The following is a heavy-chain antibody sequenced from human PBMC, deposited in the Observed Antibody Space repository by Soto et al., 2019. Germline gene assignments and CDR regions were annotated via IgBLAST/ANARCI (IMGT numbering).Heavy chain of an antibody. CDR2: IYYSGST. D-gene: IGHD3-22*01. J-gene: IGHJ4*02. CDR3: AREMNYYDTSGDSYFDY. V-gene: IGHV4-59*06. CDR1: AGSISSYY. Sequence: SETLSLTCAVTAGSISSYYWSWIRQPPAKGLEWIGYIYYSGSTYYNPSLKSRVTISVDTSKNQFSLRLSSVTAADTAVYYCAREMNYYDTSGDSYFDYWGQGTLVTVSS.